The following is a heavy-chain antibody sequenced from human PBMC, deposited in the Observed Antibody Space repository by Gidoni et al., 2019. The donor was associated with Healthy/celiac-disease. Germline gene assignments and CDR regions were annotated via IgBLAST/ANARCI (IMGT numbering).Heavy chain of an antibody. J-gene: IGHJ4*02. CDR3: ARFRLDGYNLRGYFDY. CDR1: GGTFSSYA. V-gene: IGHV1-69*01. D-gene: IGHD5-12*01. CDR2: IIPIFGTA. Sequence: QVQLVQSGAEVKKPGSSVKVSCKASGGTFSSYAISWVLQAPGQGLEWMGGIIPIFGTANYAQKFQGRVTITADESTSTAYMELSSLRSEDTAVYYCARFRLDGYNLRGYFDYWGQGTLVTVSS.